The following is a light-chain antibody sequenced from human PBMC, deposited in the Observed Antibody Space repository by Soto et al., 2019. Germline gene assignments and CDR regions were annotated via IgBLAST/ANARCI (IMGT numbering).Light chain of an antibody. CDR3: QQRSNWPLT. CDR1: QSVSSY. J-gene: IGKJ4*01. Sequence: EIVLTQSPATLSLSPGERATLSCRASQSVSSYLVWYLQKPGQAPRLLIYDASNRATGIPARFSGSGSGTDFTLTISSLEPEDFAVYYCQQRSNWPLTFGGGTKVEIK. V-gene: IGKV3-11*01. CDR2: DAS.